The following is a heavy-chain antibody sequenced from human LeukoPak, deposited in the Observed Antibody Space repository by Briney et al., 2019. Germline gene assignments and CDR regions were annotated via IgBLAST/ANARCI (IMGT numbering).Heavy chain of an antibody. CDR2: ISYDGRNK. Sequence: GWSLRLSCAASEFIFNNYGMHWVRQAPGKGLEWVAVISYDGRNKFYANSVKGRFTISRDDSKNTLYVQMNSLRPEDTAVYYCAKDGGRYSGSLDSWGQGTLVTVSS. CDR1: EFIFNNYG. D-gene: IGHD1-26*01. J-gene: IGHJ4*02. V-gene: IGHV3-30*18. CDR3: AKDGGRYSGSLDS.